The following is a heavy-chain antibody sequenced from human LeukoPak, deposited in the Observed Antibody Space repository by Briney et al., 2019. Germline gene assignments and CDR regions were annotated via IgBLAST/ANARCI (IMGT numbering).Heavy chain of an antibody. J-gene: IGHJ4*02. Sequence: GGSLRLSCAASGFTFSSYAMSWVRQAPGKGLEWVSAISGSGGSTYYADSVKGRFTISRDNSKNTLYLQMNSLRAEDTAVYYCAKGLMITFGGVIATPFDYWGQGTLVTVSS. CDR3: AKGLMITFGGVIATPFDY. D-gene: IGHD3-16*02. CDR2: ISGSGGST. CDR1: GFTFSSYA. V-gene: IGHV3-23*01.